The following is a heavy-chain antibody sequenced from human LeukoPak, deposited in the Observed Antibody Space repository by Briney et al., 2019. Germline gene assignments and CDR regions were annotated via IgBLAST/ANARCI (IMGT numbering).Heavy chain of an antibody. D-gene: IGHD6-19*01. CDR2: ISHGGST. J-gene: IGHJ5*02. V-gene: IGHV4-34*01. CDR1: GGSFSDYY. Sequence: SETLSLTCAVDGGSFSDYYWSWIRQPPGKGLEWIGEISHGGSTNYNPSLKSRVIVSVHTSKNQFSLKLSSVTAADTAVYYCATHRIAVAVGGWFDPWGQGTLVTVSS. CDR3: ATHRIAVAVGGWFDP.